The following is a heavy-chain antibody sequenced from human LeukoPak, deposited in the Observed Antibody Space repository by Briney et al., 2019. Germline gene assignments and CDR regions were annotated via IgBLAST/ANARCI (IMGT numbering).Heavy chain of an antibody. J-gene: IGHJ4*02. D-gene: IGHD5-24*01. CDR3: AREDGYNTFDY. CDR2: IKRDGSEN. V-gene: IGHV3-7*04. CDR1: GFTFSDYY. Sequence: GGSLRLSCAASGFTFSDYYMSWVRQAPGKGLEWVANIKRDGSENYYVDSVKGRFTISRDNAKNSLYLQMNSLRAEDTAVYYCAREDGYNTFDYWGQGTLVTVSS.